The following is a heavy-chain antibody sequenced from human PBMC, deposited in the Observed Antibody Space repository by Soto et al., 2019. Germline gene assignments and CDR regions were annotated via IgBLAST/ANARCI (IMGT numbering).Heavy chain of an antibody. CDR1: GYTFTGYY. J-gene: IGHJ4*02. Sequence: APVKVSCKASGYTFTGYYMHWVRQAPGQGLEWMGWINPNSGGTNYAQKFQGRVTMARDTSISTAYMELSRLRSDDTAVYYCARSPAYTPIGLDYWGQGTLVTVSS. CDR3: ARSPAYTPIGLDY. V-gene: IGHV1-2*02. D-gene: IGHD1-20*01. CDR2: INPNSGGT.